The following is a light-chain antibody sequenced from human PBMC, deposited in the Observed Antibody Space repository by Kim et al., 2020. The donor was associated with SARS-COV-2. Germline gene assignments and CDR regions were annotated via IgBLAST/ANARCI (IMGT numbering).Light chain of an antibody. CDR3: QKYNSAPPWT. V-gene: IGKV1-27*01. J-gene: IGKJ1*01. CDR2: AAS. Sequence: SVGDRVTITCRASQGISNYLAWYQQKPGKVPKLLIYAASTLQSGVPSRFSGSGSGTDFTLTISSLQSEDVATYYCQKYNSAPPWTFGQGTKVDIK. CDR1: QGISNY.